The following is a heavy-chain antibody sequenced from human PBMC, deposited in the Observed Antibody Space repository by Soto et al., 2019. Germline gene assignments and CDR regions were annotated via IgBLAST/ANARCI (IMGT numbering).Heavy chain of an antibody. Sequence: GASVKVSCKASGGTFSSYAISWVRQAPGQGLEWMGGIIPNFGTANYAQKFQGRVTITADESTSTAYMELSSLRSEDTAVYYCARVLRPYYYYCGMDVWGQGTTVTVSS. J-gene: IGHJ6*02. V-gene: IGHV1-69*13. D-gene: IGHD3-10*01. CDR3: ARVLRPYYYYCGMDV. CDR2: IIPNFGTA. CDR1: GGTFSSYA.